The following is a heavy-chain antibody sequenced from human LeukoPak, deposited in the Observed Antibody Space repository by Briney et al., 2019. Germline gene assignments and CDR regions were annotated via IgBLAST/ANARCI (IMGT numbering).Heavy chain of an antibody. Sequence: ASVKVSCKASGHTFTSYDINWVRQSIGQGLEWMGWMNPDSGNTGYAQKFQGRVTMTRNPSISTAYMELSSLTSEDTAVYYCARRIAAAGVGIVYWGQGTLVTVSS. V-gene: IGHV1-8*01. D-gene: IGHD6-13*01. CDR1: GHTFTSYD. CDR2: MNPDSGNT. J-gene: IGHJ4*02. CDR3: ARRIAAAGVGIVY.